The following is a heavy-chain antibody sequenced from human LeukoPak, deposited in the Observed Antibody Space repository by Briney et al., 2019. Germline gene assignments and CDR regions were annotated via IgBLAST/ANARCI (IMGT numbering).Heavy chain of an antibody. CDR3: ASERHYYDSSGYYFHDY. J-gene: IGHJ4*02. CDR2: IIPILGIA. CDR1: GGTFSSYA. D-gene: IGHD3-22*01. V-gene: IGHV1-69*04. Sequence: GASVKVSCKASGGTFSSYAISWVRQAPGQGLEWMGRIIPILGIANYAQKFQGRVTITADKSTSTAYMELSSLRSEDTAVYYCASERHYYDSSGYYFHDYWGQGTLVTVSS.